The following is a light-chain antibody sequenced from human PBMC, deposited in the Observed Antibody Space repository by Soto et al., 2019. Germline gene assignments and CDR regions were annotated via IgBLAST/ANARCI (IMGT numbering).Light chain of an antibody. CDR2: GAS. Sequence: EVVMTQSPATLSVSPGERVTLSCRASQSINAHLAWYQQKPGQAPRLLIHGASTRATGIPARFSGSGFGTAVILTSSRLQSEDFAVSYCQQYNTWLWTFGQGTKVEIQ. V-gene: IGKV3-15*01. J-gene: IGKJ1*01. CDR1: QSINAH. CDR3: QQYNTWLWT.